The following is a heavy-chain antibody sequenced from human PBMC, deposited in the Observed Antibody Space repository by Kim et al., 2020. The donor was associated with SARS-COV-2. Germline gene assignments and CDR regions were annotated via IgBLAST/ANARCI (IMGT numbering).Heavy chain of an antibody. CDR2: ST. V-gene: IGHV4-59*01. CDR3: ARRDGYSFDY. D-gene: IGHD5-12*01. Sequence: STNYNPSLKSRVTISVDTSKNQFSLKLSSVTAADTAVYYCARRDGYSFDYWGQGTLVTVSS. J-gene: IGHJ4*02.